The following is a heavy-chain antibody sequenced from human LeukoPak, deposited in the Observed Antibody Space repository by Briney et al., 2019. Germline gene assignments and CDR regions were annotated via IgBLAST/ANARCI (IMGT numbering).Heavy chain of an antibody. Sequence: PGGSLRLSCAASGFTFSGSAMSWVRQAPGEGLEWVSVIYSGGSTYYADSVKGRFTISRDNSKNTLYLQMNSLRPEDTAVYYCGRDTVGYGGAFDIWGQGTMVTVSS. CDR3: GRDTVGYGGAFDI. D-gene: IGHD5-18*01. V-gene: IGHV3-66*02. J-gene: IGHJ3*02. CDR1: GFTFSGSA. CDR2: IYSGGST.